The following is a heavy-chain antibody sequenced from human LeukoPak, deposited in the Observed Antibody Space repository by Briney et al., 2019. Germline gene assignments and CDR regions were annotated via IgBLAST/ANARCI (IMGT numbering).Heavy chain of an antibody. D-gene: IGHD3-3*01. CDR1: GYTFTGYY. V-gene: IGHV1-2*02. CDR2: INPNSGGT. CDR3: ARASITIFGVDWYFDL. Sequence: ASVKVSCKASGYTFTGYYMHWVRQAPGQGLEWMGWINPNSGGTNYAQKFQGRVTMTRDTSISTAYMELSRLRSDDTAVYYCARASITIFGVDWYFDLWGRGTLVTVSS. J-gene: IGHJ2*01.